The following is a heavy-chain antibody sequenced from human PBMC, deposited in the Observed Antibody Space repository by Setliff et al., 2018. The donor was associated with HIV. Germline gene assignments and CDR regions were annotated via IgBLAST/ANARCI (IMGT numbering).Heavy chain of an antibody. CDR1: GGPITTSTYY. CDR2: IYQSVTT. D-gene: IGHD1-26*01. Sequence: PSETLSLTCTVSGGPITTSTYYWGWIRQPPGKGLEYIGNIYQSVTTYFHSSLASRVTMSLDTSKNQFSLKLNSVTAADTAVYYCAAATVGEAGYYGIDVWGPGTTVTVSS. J-gene: IGHJ6*02. CDR3: AAATVGEAGYYGIDV. V-gene: IGHV4-39*07.